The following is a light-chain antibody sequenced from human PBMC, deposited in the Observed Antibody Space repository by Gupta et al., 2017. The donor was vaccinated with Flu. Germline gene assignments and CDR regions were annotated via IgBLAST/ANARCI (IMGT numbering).Light chain of an antibody. CDR1: SRGSRH. Sequence: EKGNLPRRGRSRGSRHFARVQQEPGRAPRALLLGASTRGHCIPARFSGSRSGTEFILTISSLQSEDFAVYYCQQYNNWPPYTFGQGTKLEIK. CDR2: GAS. J-gene: IGKJ2*01. V-gene: IGKV3-15*01. CDR3: QQYNNWPPYT.